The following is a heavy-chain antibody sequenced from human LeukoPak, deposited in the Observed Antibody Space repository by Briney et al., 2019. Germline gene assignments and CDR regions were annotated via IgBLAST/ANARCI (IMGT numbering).Heavy chain of an antibody. Sequence: SETLSLTCAVYGGSFSGYYWSWIRQPPGKGLEWIGEINHSGSTNYNPSLKSRVTISVDTSKNQFSLKLSSVTAADTAVYYCARGYLLTRYSGSYYRRPFDYWGQGTLVTVSS. V-gene: IGHV4-34*01. CDR1: GGSFSGYY. D-gene: IGHD1-26*01. J-gene: IGHJ4*02. CDR2: INHSGST. CDR3: ARGYLLTRYSGSYYRRPFDY.